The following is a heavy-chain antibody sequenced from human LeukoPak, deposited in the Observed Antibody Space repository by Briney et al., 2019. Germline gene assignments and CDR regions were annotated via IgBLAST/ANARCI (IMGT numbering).Heavy chain of an antibody. V-gene: IGHV1-2*06. J-gene: IGHJ4*02. D-gene: IGHD2-15*01. CDR3: ARNPCGGGTCYNDY. CDR1: GYTFTGYY. CDR2: INPNSGGT. Sequence: ASVKVSCKASGYTFTGYYIHWVRQAPGQGLEWMGRINPNSGGTNYAQKFQGRVTITRDTSISTAYTELSRLKSDDTAVYYCARNPCGGGTCYNDYWGQGTLVTDSS.